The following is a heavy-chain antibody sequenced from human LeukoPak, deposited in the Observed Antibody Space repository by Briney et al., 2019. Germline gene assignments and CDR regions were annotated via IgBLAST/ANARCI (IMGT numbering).Heavy chain of an antibody. CDR2: IYYNGNT. CDR1: GGSISSSSYY. V-gene: IGHV4-61*01. CDR3: ARGRSNYYGMDV. Sequence: SETLSLTCTVSGGSISSSSYYWNWIRRPPGKGLEWIGYIYYNGNTNYSPSLKSRVTMSVDTSKNLFSLKVSSVTAADTAVYYCARGRSNYYGMDVWGQGTTVTVSS. J-gene: IGHJ6*02. D-gene: IGHD1-26*01.